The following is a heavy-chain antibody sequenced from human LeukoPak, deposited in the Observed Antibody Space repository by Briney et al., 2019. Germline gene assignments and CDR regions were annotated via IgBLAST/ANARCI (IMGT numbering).Heavy chain of an antibody. Sequence: GGSLRLSCAASGFTFTNNWMTWVRQAPGKGLEWVANINQDGSEIYYVDSVKGRFTISRDNAKNSLYLQMNSLRAEGTAVYYCARGRRAVSWGQGTLVTVSS. CDR3: ARGRRAVS. J-gene: IGHJ5*02. CDR1: GFTFTNNW. CDR2: INQDGSEI. V-gene: IGHV3-7*01.